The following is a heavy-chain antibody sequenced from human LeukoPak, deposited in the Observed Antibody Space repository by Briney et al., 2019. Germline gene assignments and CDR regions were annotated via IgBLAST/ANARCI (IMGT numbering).Heavy chain of an antibody. CDR2: IYSGGST. J-gene: IGHJ4*02. CDR1: GFTVISTY. Sequence: PGGSLGPSFAHSGFTVISTYMRWFGQAPGKGLEWASVIYSGGSTYYADSVKGRFTISRHNSKDTLYLQMNSLRAEDTAVYYCARSFLQVWDEFYFDYGGQGTLVTVSS. CDR3: ARSFLQVWDEFYFDY. D-gene: IGHD5-18*01. V-gene: IGHV3-53*04.